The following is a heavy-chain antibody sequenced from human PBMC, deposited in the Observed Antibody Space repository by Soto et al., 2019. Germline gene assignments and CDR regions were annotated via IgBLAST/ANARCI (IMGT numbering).Heavy chain of an antibody. Sequence: ASVKVSCKASGGTFSSYTISWVRQAPGQGLEWMGRIIPILGIANYAQKFQGRVTITADKSTSTAYMELSSLRSEDTAVYYCARAYGDYAGGAFDIWGQGTMVTVSS. D-gene: IGHD4-17*01. CDR3: ARAYGDYAGGAFDI. CDR1: GGTFSSYT. CDR2: IIPILGIA. V-gene: IGHV1-69*02. J-gene: IGHJ3*02.